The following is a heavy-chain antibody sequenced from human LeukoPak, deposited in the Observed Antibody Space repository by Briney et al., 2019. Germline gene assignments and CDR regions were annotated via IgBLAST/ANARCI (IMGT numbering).Heavy chain of an antibody. V-gene: IGHV3-9*01. J-gene: IGHJ4*02. Sequence: SXAAXGFNFDDYAMHWVRHAPGKGLEWVSGISWNSGNIAYADSVKGRFTISRDSAKNSLYLKINSLRAEDTALYYXAXAHDYGDYAGFDYWGQGTLVSVSS. CDR2: ISWNSGNI. CDR1: GFNFDDYA. D-gene: IGHD4-17*01. CDR3: AXAHDYGDYAGFDY.